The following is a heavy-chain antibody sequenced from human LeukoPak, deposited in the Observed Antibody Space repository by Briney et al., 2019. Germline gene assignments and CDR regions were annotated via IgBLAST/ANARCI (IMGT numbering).Heavy chain of an antibody. CDR1: GFTFSSYG. J-gene: IGHJ4*02. V-gene: IGHV3-30*18. Sequence: PGRSLRLSCAASGFTFSSYGMHWVRQAPGKGLEWVAVISYDGSNKYYADSVKGRFTISRDNSKNTLYLQMNSLRAEDTAVYYCAKGYDSSDYYFDYWGQGTLVTVSS. D-gene: IGHD3-22*01. CDR3: AKGYDSSDYYFDY. CDR2: ISYDGSNK.